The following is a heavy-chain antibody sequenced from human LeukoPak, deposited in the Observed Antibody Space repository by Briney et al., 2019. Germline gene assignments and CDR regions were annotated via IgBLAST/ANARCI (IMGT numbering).Heavy chain of an antibody. Sequence: ASVKVSCKASGYTFTSYGISWVRQAPGQGLEWMGWISAYNGNTNYAQKLQGRVTMTRNTSISTAYMELSSLRSEDTAVYYCARFFSGENFDYWGQGTLVTVSS. CDR2: ISAYNGNT. CDR3: ARFFSGENFDY. D-gene: IGHD1-26*01. CDR1: GYTFTSYG. V-gene: IGHV1-18*01. J-gene: IGHJ4*02.